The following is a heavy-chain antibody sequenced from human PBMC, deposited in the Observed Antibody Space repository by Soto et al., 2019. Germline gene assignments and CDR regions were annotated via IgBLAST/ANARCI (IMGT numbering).Heavy chain of an antibody. CDR3: SRSLDA. CDR2: INQDGSEK. V-gene: IGHV3-7*01. Sequence: SGGSLRLSCAASGFTFNTYWMDWVRQTPGKGLEWVANINQDGSEKNYVDSVKGRFTIYRDNAKNSLYLQMSSLTAEDSALYYCSRSLDAWGQGTLVTVSS. CDR1: GFTFNTYW. J-gene: IGHJ5*02.